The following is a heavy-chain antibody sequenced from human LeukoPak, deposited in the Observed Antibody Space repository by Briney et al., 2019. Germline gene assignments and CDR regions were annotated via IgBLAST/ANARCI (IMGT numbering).Heavy chain of an antibody. J-gene: IGHJ4*02. CDR2: IDWDDDK. CDR1: GFSLSTSGMC. Sequence: SGPTLVNPTQTLTLTCTFSGFSLSTSGMCVSWIRQPPGKALEWLARIDWDDDKYYSTSLKTRLTISKDTSKNQVVLTMTNMDPVDTATYYCARTSYYYDSSGYFFDHWGQGTLVTVSS. CDR3: ARTSYYYDSSGYFFDH. V-gene: IGHV2-70*11. D-gene: IGHD3-22*01.